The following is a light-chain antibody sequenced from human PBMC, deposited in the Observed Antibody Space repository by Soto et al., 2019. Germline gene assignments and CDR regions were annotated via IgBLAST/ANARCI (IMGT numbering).Light chain of an antibody. J-gene: IGKJ1*01. V-gene: IGKV3-15*01. CDR3: QQYSKWPPWT. CDR1: QSIGSN. Sequence: EIVLTQSPGTLSLSPGERATLSCRASQSIGSNLAWYQQKPGQAPRLFIFRASSRATGVPARFSASGSGTEFTLTISELQSEDFAVYYCQQYSKWPPWTFGPGTKVDI. CDR2: RAS.